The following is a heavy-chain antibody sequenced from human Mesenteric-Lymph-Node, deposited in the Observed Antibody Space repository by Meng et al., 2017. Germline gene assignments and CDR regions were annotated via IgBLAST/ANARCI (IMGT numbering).Heavy chain of an antibody. V-gene: IGHV5-51*01. CDR3: ARHGADYYGSETDY. Sequence: GGSLRLSCKGSGYSFTSYWIGWVRQMPGKDLEWMGIIYPGDSNTRYSPSFQGQVSISADKSISSAYLQWSSLKASDTAMYYCARHGADYYGSETDYWGQGTLVTVSS. CDR2: IYPGDSNT. J-gene: IGHJ4*02. CDR1: GYSFTSYW. D-gene: IGHD3-10*01.